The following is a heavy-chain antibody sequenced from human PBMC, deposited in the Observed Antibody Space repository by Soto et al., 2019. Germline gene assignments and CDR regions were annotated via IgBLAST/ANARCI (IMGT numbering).Heavy chain of an antibody. CDR1: GYTFTGYY. CDR2: INPNSGGT. V-gene: IGHV1-2*04. J-gene: IGHJ3*02. D-gene: IGHD2-2*01. CDR3: ARGNRSTSWYAGGCAFDI. Sequence: ASVKVSCKASGYTFTGYYMHWVRQAPGQGLEWMGWINPNSGGTNYAQKFQGWVTMTRDTSISTAYMELSRLRSDDTAVYYCARGNRSTSWYAGGCAFDIWGQGPMVTVSS.